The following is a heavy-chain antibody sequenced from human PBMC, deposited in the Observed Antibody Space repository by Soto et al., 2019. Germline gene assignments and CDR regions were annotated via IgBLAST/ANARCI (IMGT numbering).Heavy chain of an antibody. CDR2: IYYSGST. V-gene: IGHV4-30-4*01. Sequence: QVQLQESGPGLVKPSQTLSLTCTVSGGSISSGDYYWSWIRQPPGKGLEWIGYIYYSGSTYYNPSLKSRVTISVDTSKNQFSLKLSSVTAADTAVYYCARSAYDYYDSSGLLGFDYWGQGTLVTVSS. CDR1: GGSISSGDYY. J-gene: IGHJ4*02. D-gene: IGHD3-22*01. CDR3: ARSAYDYYDSSGLLGFDY.